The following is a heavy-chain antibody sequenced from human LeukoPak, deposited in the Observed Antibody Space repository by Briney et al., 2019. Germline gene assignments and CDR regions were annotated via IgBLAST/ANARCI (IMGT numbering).Heavy chain of an antibody. V-gene: IGHV4-59*11. CDR3: ASRPADTTWYGVFDY. CDR1: GGSINSHY. CDR2: IFNTGNT. Sequence: SSETLSLTCSVSGGSINSHYWSWIRQPPGKRLEWIGYIFNTGNTSYNPSLASRVTMSVDTSRAQFFLRLSPVTAADTAIYYCASRPADTTWYGVFDYWSQGTLVTVSS. J-gene: IGHJ4*02. D-gene: IGHD3-10*01.